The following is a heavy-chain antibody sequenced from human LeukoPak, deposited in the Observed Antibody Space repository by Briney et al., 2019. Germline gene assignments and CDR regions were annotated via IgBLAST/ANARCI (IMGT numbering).Heavy chain of an antibody. Sequence: PSETLSLTCTVSGGSISSANYYWGWIRQPPGKGLEWIGSIYYSGNTYYNPSLKSRVTISVDTSKNQFSLKLSSVTAADTAVYYCARGRIAAALLDYWGQGTLVTVSS. J-gene: IGHJ4*02. D-gene: IGHD6-13*01. CDR2: IYYSGNT. V-gene: IGHV4-39*07. CDR3: ARGRIAAALLDY. CDR1: GGSISSANYY.